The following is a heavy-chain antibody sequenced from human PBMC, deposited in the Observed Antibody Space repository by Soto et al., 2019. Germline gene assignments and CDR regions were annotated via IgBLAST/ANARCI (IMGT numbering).Heavy chain of an antibody. J-gene: IGHJ3*02. CDR1: GGSISSYY. Sequence: QVQLQESGPGLVKPSETLSLTCTVSGGSISSYYWSWIRQPPGKGLEWIGYIYYSGSTNYNPSLKRRITIXVXTXXNQFSPKLSSVTAADTAVYYCARQYGDYVRGAFDIWGQGTMVTVSS. V-gene: IGHV4-59*01. CDR3: ARQYGDYVRGAFDI. CDR2: IYYSGST. D-gene: IGHD4-17*01.